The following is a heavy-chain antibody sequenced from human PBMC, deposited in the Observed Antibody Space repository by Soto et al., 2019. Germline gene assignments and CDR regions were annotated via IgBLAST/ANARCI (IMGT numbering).Heavy chain of an antibody. D-gene: IGHD3-16*01. V-gene: IGHV4-59*01. CDR2: IYYSGST. CDR3: ARAAPYGGEAFDI. J-gene: IGHJ3*02. CDR1: GGSISSYY. Sequence: SETVSLTCTVSGGSISSYYWSWIRQPPGKGLEWIGYIYYSGSTNYNPSLKSRVTISVDTSKNQFSLKLSSVTAADTAVYYCARAAPYGGEAFDIWGQGTMVTVSS.